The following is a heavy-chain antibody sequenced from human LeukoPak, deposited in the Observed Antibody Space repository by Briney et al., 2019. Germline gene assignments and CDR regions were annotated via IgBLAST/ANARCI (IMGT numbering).Heavy chain of an antibody. CDR1: GYTFTSYG. D-gene: IGHD3-22*01. CDR3: ARVRSNYYDSSPADY. CDR2: ISAYNGNT. Sequence: ASVKVSCKASGYTFTSYGISWVRQAPGQGLEWMGWISAYNGNTNYAQKLQGRVTMTTDTSTSTAYMGLRSLRSDDTAVYYCARVRSNYYDSSPADYWGQGTLVTVSS. J-gene: IGHJ4*02. V-gene: IGHV1-18*01.